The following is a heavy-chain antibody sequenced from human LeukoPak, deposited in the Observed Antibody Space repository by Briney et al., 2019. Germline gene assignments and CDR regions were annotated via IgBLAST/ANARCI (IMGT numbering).Heavy chain of an antibody. CDR1: GFTFTNAW. V-gene: IGHV3-23*01. CDR2: ISGSGGST. D-gene: IGHD5-24*01. Sequence: GGSLRLSCAATGFTFTNAWMNWVRQAPGKGLEWVSAISGSGGSTYYADSVKGRFTISRDNSKNTLYLQMNSLRAEDTAVYYCAKPDALFYKDAFDIWGQGTMVTVSS. J-gene: IGHJ3*02. CDR3: AKPDALFYKDAFDI.